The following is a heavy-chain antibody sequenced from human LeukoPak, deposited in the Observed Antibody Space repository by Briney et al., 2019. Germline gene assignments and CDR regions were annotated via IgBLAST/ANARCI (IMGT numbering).Heavy chain of an antibody. Sequence: GGSLRLSCAASGFTFSNAWMSWVRQAPGKGLEWVGRIKSKTDGGTTDYAAPVKGRFTISRDDSKNTLYLQMNSLKTEDTAVYYCTATEADWVEDVLDYWGQGTLVTVSS. CDR1: GFTFSNAW. V-gene: IGHV3-15*01. CDR2: IKSKTDGGTT. CDR3: TATEADWVEDVLDY. J-gene: IGHJ4*02. D-gene: IGHD2-8*01.